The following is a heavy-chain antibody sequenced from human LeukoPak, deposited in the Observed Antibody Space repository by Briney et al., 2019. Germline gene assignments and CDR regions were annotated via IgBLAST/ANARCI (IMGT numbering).Heavy chain of an antibody. Sequence: SGGSLRLSCAASGFTFSSYAMHWVRQAPGKGLEWVAVISYDGSNKYYADSVKGRFTISRDNSKNTLYLQMNSLRAEDTAVYYCARERVGYCGGDCPYAFDIWGQGTMVTVSS. D-gene: IGHD2-21*02. J-gene: IGHJ3*02. CDR3: ARERVGYCGGDCPYAFDI. CDR1: GFTFSSYA. V-gene: IGHV3-30-3*01. CDR2: ISYDGSNK.